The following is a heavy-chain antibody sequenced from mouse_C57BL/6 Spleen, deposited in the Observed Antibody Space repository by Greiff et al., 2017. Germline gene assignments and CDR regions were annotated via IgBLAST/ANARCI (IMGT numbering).Heavy chain of an antibody. J-gene: IGHJ3*01. D-gene: IGHD1-1*01. CDR1: GYTFTDYE. CDR3: TSYYDVSIYDRAY. Sequence: QVQLQQSGAELVRPGASVTLSCKASGYTFTDYEMHWVKQTHVHGLEWIGAIDPETGGTAYNQKFKGKAILTADKSSSTAYKVLRSLTSEDSAVYCWTSYYDVSIYDRAYWGQGTLVTVSS. CDR2: IDPETGGT. V-gene: IGHV1-15*01.